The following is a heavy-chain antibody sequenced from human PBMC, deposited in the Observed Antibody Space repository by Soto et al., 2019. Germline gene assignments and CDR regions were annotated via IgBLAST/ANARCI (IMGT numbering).Heavy chain of an antibody. CDR3: ARGGYCTNGVCPDDAFDI. Sequence: QVQLVQSGAEVKKPGASVKVSCKASGYTFTSYDINWVRQATGQGLEWMGWMNPNSGNTGYAQKFQGRVTMTRNTSISTAYMELSSLGSEDTAVYYCARGGYCTNGVCPDDAFDIWGQGTMVTVSS. D-gene: IGHD2-8*01. V-gene: IGHV1-8*01. CDR1: GYTFTSYD. J-gene: IGHJ3*02. CDR2: MNPNSGNT.